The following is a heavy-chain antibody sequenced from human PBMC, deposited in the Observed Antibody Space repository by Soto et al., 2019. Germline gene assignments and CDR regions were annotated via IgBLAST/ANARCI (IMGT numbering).Heavy chain of an antibody. V-gene: IGHV4-31*03. CDR2: IYYSGST. Sequence: SETLSLTCTVSGGSISSGGYYWSWIRQHPGKGLEWIGYIYYSGSTYYNPSLKSRVTISVDTSKNQFSLKLSSVTASDTAMYYCAILAVTATDDFDYWGQGTLVTVSS. J-gene: IGHJ4*02. CDR3: AILAVTATDDFDY. D-gene: IGHD2-21*02. CDR1: GGSISSGGYY.